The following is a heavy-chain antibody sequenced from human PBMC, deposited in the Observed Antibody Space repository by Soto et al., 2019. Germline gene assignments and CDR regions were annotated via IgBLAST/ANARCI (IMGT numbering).Heavy chain of an antibody. CDR3: AKDSLLWFRSPSDAFDI. CDR1: GYIFINYG. J-gene: IGHJ3*02. D-gene: IGHD3-10*01. Sequence: ASVKVSCKASGYIFINYGITWVRQAPGQGLEWMGWISGYNGNTRYADKLQGRVTMTTDTSTTTAYMELRSLRSDDTAVYYCAKDSLLWFRSPSDAFDIWGQGTMVTVSS. CDR2: ISGYNGNT. V-gene: IGHV1-18*01.